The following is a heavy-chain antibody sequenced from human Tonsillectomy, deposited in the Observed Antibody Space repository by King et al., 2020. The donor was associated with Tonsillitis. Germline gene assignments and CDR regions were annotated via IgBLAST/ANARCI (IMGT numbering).Heavy chain of an antibody. Sequence: VQLVQSGAEVKKPGSSVRVSCKASGGTFSSYVISWVRQAPGQGLEWMGAIMPVLGTVNYSQKFQERVTITADESTSTVYMELGRLTSEDTAMYYCASSVVWFDPWGQGTLVTVSS. J-gene: IGHJ5*02. CDR2: IMPVLGTV. V-gene: IGHV1-69*11. D-gene: IGHD2-21*01. CDR1: GGTFSSYV. CDR3: ASSVVWFDP.